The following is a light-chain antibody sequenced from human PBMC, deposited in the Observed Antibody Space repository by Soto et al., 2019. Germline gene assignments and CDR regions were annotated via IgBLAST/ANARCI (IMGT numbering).Light chain of an antibody. Sequence: EIVMTQSPSTLSVSPGERATLSCRASQSVSTSLAWYQQIPGQAPRLLIYAASTRATGIPARFSGSGSGTELTLTIRSRQSQDVAFYYCQHQHNSPPLYTFGQGTKLEIK. CDR2: AAS. J-gene: IGKJ2*01. CDR3: QHQHNSPPLYT. V-gene: IGKV3-15*01. CDR1: QSVSTS.